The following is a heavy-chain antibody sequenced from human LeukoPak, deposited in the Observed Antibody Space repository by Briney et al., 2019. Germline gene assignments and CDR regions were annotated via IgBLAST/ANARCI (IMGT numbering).Heavy chain of an antibody. Sequence: GGSLRLSCAASGFTVSSDYMSWVRQAPGKGLEWVSVIFSGGTIYYADSVKGRFTISRDHSKNTLYLQMNSLRAEDTAVYYCARDEYKADAYWGQGTLVTVSS. D-gene: IGHD2/OR15-2a*01. CDR1: GFTVSSDY. V-gene: IGHV3-53*01. CDR3: ARDEYKADAY. CDR2: IFSGGTI. J-gene: IGHJ4*02.